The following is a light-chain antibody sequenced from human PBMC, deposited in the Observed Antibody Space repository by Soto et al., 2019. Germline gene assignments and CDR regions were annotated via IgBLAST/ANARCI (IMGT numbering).Light chain of an antibody. Sequence: QSVLTQSPSASASLGASVKLTCTLSSGHSTYAIAWHQQQSEKGPRYLMKVNSDGSHRKGDGIPDRFSGSSSGTERYLTISSLQSEDEADYYCQTWGTGTVVFGGGNKLTVL. CDR3: QTWGTGTVV. CDR2: VNSDGSH. J-gene: IGLJ2*01. V-gene: IGLV4-69*01. CDR1: SGHSTYA.